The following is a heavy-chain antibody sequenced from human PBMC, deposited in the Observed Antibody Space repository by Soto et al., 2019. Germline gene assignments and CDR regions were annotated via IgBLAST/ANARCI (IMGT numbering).Heavy chain of an antibody. CDR1: GYRFTSYW. CDR2: IHPGDSDT. CDR3: ARPTYGSGRHYYYGMDV. D-gene: IGHD3-10*01. V-gene: IGHV5-51*01. J-gene: IGHJ6*02. Sequence: PGESLKISCQGSGYRFTSYWIGWVRQMPGKGLEWMGIIHPGDSDTRYSPSFQGQVTISADKSISTAYLQWSSLKASDTAMYYCARPTYGSGRHYYYGMDVWGQGTTVTVSS.